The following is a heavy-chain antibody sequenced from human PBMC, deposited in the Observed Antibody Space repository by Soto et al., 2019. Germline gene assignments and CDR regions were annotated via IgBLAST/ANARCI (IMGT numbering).Heavy chain of an antibody. CDR1: GFTFSSYG. CDR2: ISYDGSNK. Sequence: LRLSCAASGFTFSSYGMHWVRQAPGKGLEGVAVISYDGSNKYYADSVKGRFTISRDNSKNTLYLQMNSLRAEDTAVYYCAKDLIAMIVVVRWGSAFDIWGQVTMVNVSS. J-gene: IGHJ3*02. V-gene: IGHV3-30*18. D-gene: IGHD3-22*01. CDR3: AKDLIAMIVVVRWGSAFDI.